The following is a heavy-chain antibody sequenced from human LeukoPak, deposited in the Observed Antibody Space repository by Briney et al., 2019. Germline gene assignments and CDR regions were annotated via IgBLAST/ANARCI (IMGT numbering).Heavy chain of an antibody. J-gene: IGHJ4*02. CDR2: ISSSSSYI. CDR1: GFTFRSYW. V-gene: IGHV3-21*01. CDR3: AREFYPEFTFDY. Sequence: GGSLRLSCAASGFTFRSYWMTWVRQAPGKGLEWVSSISSSSSYIYYADSVKGRFTISRDNAKNSLYLQMNSLRAEDTAVYYCAREFYPEFTFDYWGQGTLVTVSS. D-gene: IGHD3-10*01.